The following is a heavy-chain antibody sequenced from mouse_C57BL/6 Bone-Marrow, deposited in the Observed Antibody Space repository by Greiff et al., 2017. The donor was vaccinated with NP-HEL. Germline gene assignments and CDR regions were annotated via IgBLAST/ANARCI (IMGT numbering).Heavy chain of an antibody. CDR1: GFSLSTFGMG. D-gene: IGHD2-3*01. CDR2: IWWDDDK. Sequence: QVTLKECGPGILQPSQTLSLTCSFSGFSLSTFGMGVGWIRQPSGKGLEWLAHIWWDDDKYYNPALKSRLTISKDTSKNQVFLKIANVDTADTATYYGALIAPYDGPAWFAYWGQGTLVTVSA. CDR3: ALIAPYDGPAWFAY. J-gene: IGHJ3*01. V-gene: IGHV8-8*01.